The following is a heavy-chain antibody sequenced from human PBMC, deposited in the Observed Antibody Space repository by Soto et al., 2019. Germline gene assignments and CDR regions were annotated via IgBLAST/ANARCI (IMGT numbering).Heavy chain of an antibody. V-gene: IGHV4-39*01. CDR2: IYYSGST. J-gene: IGHJ6*03. CDR3: ASTGGIAAAGPYYYYYMDV. D-gene: IGHD6-13*01. Sequence: QLQLQESGPGLVKPSETLSLTCTVSGGSISSSSYYWGWIRQPPGKGLEWIGSIYYSGSTYYNPSLTSRVTISVDTSKNQFSLKLSSVTAADTAVYYCASTGGIAAAGPYYYYYMDVWGKGTTVTVSS. CDR1: GGSISSSSYY.